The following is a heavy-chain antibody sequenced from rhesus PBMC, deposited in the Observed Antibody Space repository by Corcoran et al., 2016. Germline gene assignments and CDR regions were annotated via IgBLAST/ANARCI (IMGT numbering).Heavy chain of an antibody. J-gene: IGHJ2*01. V-gene: IGHV4-73*01. Sequence: QVKLQQWGEGLVKPSETLSLTCAVYGGSISGYFYWSWIRQAPGKGLEWIVNIDGHRANTDYNPFLTNRVTISKAASKNPSSLKLSSVTAADPAVYYCARANNIWTGGWYFDLWGPGTPITISS. D-gene: IGHD3-3*01. CDR1: GGSISGYFY. CDR2: IDGHRANT. CDR3: ARANNIWTGGWYFDL.